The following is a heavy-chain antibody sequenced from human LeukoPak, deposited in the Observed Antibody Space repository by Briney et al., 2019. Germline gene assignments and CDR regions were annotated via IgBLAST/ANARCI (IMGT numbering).Heavy chain of an antibody. CDR2: IYHSGST. J-gene: IGHJ4*02. V-gene: IGHV4-30-2*01. CDR1: GGSISSGGYS. CDR3: ARTYYGSSGYYSGFDY. Sequence: SETLSLTCAVSGGSISSGGYSWSWIRQPPGKGLEWIGYIYHSGSTYYNPSLKSRVTISVDRSKNQFSLKLSSVTAADTAVYYCARTYYGSSGYYSGFDYWGQGTLVTVSS. D-gene: IGHD3-22*01.